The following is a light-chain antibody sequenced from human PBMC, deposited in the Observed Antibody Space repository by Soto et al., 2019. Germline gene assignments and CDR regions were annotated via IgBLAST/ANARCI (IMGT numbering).Light chain of an antibody. CDR3: SSSTPTRGLV. CDR1: SSNLGSGFD. Sequence: QSVLTQPPSVSGAPGQRVTISCTGSSSNLGSGFDVQWYQQLPGTAPKLLIYDVSYRPSGVSTRFSGSQSAGSASLTISGLQAEDEADYYCSSSTPTRGLVFGSGTKVTVL. J-gene: IGLJ1*01. V-gene: IGLV1-40*01. CDR2: DVS.